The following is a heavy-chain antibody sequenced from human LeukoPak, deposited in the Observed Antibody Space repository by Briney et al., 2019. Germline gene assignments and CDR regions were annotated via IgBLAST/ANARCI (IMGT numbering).Heavy chain of an antibody. CDR3: ARGRNDTGGMFFDS. CDR2: ISYSGYT. V-gene: IGHV4-59*01. Sequence: PSETLSLTCTVSGGSIRSYYWNWIRQAPGKGLERGGFISYSGYTSYSPSVKSRVAISVDTAKSQFSLSLNFMTAADTAIYYCARGRNDTGGMFFDSWAQGTLVTVSS. J-gene: IGHJ4*02. CDR1: GGSIRSYY. D-gene: IGHD4-23*01.